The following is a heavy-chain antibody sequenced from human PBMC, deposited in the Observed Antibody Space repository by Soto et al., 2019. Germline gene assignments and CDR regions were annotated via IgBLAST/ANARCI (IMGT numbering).Heavy chain of an antibody. V-gene: IGHV4-30-2*01. J-gene: IGHJ4*02. CDR1: GGSISSGGYS. D-gene: IGHD3-16*01. CDR3: ARGGGKTFDY. CDR2: IYHSGST. Sequence: QLQLQESGSGLVKPSQTLSLTCAVSGGSISSGGYSWSWIRQPPGKGLEWIGYIYHSGSTYYNPSPQRRATISVDTSTNQFSPQLSSVTGAATAVYSCARGGGKTFDYWGPGTLVTVSS.